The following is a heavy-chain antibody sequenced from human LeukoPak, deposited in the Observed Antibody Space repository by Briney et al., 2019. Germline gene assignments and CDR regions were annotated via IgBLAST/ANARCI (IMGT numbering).Heavy chain of an antibody. CDR3: ARVAGSWVAAMNYFDY. Sequence: ASVKVSCKASGYTFTGYYMHWVRQAPGQGLEWMGWINPNSGGTDYAQKFQGRVTMTRDTSISTAYMELSRLRSDDTAVYYCARVAGSWVAAMNYFDYWGQGTLVTVSS. V-gene: IGHV1-2*02. J-gene: IGHJ4*02. CDR1: GYTFTGYY. D-gene: IGHD2-15*01. CDR2: INPNSGGT.